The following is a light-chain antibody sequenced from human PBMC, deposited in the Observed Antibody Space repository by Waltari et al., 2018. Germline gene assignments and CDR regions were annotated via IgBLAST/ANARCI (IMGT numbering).Light chain of an antibody. CDR2: DVN. CDR3: CSYAGYYTV. V-gene: IGLV2-11*01. Sequence: QSALTQPRSVSGSPGQSVTISCTGTSSDVGGYNFVSWYQQYPGKAPKLMIYDVNKRPSGVPDRFPGSKSGNTASLIISGLQTEDEADYYCCSYAGYYTVFGGGTKLTVL. CDR1: SSDVGGYNF. J-gene: IGLJ3*02.